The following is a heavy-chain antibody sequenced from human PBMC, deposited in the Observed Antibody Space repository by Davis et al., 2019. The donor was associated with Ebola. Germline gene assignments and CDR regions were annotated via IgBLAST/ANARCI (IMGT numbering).Heavy chain of an antibody. D-gene: IGHD3-3*01. V-gene: IGHV3-66*01. J-gene: IGHJ6*04. Sequence: GGSLRLSCAASGLIVRNNHISWVRQAPGKGLEWVSVLYRDGPTHYADSVQGRFTISRDDSKTTLSLQMNSLGAEDTAVYYCAKNGLSFGVVKYHYGMDVWGKGTTVTVSS. CDR3: AKNGLSFGVVKYHYGMDV. CDR1: GLIVRNNH. CDR2: LYRDGPT.